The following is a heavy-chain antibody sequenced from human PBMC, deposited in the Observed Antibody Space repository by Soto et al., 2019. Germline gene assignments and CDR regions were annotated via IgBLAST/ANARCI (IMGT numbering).Heavy chain of an antibody. CDR1: GYTFTGYY. V-gene: IGHV1-2*02. Sequence: QVQLVQSGAEVKKPGASVKVSRKASGYTFTGYYMHWVRQAPGQGLEWMGWINPNSGGTNYAQKFQGRVTMTRDTSISTAYMELSRLRSDDTAVYYCAGGQLGVGEYYYYGMDVWGQGTTVTVSS. D-gene: IGHD6-6*01. J-gene: IGHJ6*02. CDR3: AGGQLGVGEYYYYGMDV. CDR2: INPNSGGT.